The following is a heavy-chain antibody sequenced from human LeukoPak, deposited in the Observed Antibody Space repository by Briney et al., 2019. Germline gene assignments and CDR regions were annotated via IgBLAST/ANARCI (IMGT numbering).Heavy chain of an antibody. CDR1: GFTFDDYA. Sequence: PGGSLRLSCAASGFTFDDYAMHWVRQAPGKGLEWVSLISWDGGSTYYADSVKGRFTISRDNSKTSLYLQMHSLRAEDTALYYCAKDQGDCSGGSCYYFDYWGQGTLVTVSS. V-gene: IGHV3-43D*03. J-gene: IGHJ4*02. D-gene: IGHD2-15*01. CDR3: AKDQGDCSGGSCYYFDY. CDR2: ISWDGGST.